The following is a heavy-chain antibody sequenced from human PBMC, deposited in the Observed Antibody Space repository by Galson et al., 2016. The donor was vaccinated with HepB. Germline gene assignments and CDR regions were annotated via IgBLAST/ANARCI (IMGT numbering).Heavy chain of an antibody. V-gene: IGHV3-48*04. CDR2: ISVYRTI. Sequence: CAASGFTFSSYSMNWVRQAPGKGLEWVSYISVYRTIYYADSVKGRFTISRDNARNSLYLQMNTLRADDTAVYYCARSVEGHFDYWGQGILVTVSS. D-gene: IGHD1-1*01. CDR1: GFTFSSYS. CDR3: ARSVEGHFDY. J-gene: IGHJ4*02.